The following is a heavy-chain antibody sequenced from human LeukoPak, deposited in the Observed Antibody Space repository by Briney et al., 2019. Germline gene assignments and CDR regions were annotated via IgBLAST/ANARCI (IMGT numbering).Heavy chain of an antibody. V-gene: IGHV1-2*02. J-gene: IGHJ6*03. CDR2: INPNSGGT. D-gene: IGHD2-2*01. CDR1: GYTFTGYY. Sequence: ASVKVSCKASGYTFTGYYMHWVRQAPGQGLEWMGWINPNSGGTNYAQKFQGRVTMTRDTSISTAYMELSRLRFDDTAVYYCARVDCSSTSCYYYYYMDVWGKGTTVTVSS. CDR3: ARVDCSSTSCYYYYYMDV.